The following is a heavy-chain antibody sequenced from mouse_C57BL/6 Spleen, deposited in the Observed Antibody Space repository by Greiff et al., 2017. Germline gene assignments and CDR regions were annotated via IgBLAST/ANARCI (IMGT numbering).Heavy chain of an antibody. CDR2: INPNYGTT. Sequence: VHVKQPGPELVKPGSSVKISCKASGYSFTDYNMNWVKQSNGKSLEWIGVINPNYGTTSYNQKFKGKATLTVEPSSSPASMPLNLLTSKNSAVYYCARWTGSFYFDYWGQGTTLTVSS. D-gene: IGHD4-1*01. V-gene: IGHV1-39*01. CDR3: ARWTGSFYFDY. CDR1: GYSFTDYN. J-gene: IGHJ2*01.